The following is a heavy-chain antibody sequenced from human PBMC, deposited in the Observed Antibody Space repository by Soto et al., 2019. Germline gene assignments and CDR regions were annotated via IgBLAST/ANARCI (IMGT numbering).Heavy chain of an antibody. Sequence: PGGSLRLSCAASGFTFSSYAMHWVRQAPGKGLEWVAVISYDGSNKYYADSVKGRFTISRDNSKNTLYLQMNSLRAEDTAVYYCARDRLKSGYCSSTSCASGMDVWGQGTTVTVSS. CDR1: GFTFSSYA. CDR2: ISYDGSNK. J-gene: IGHJ6*02. D-gene: IGHD2-2*01. CDR3: ARDRLKSGYCSSTSCASGMDV. V-gene: IGHV3-30-3*01.